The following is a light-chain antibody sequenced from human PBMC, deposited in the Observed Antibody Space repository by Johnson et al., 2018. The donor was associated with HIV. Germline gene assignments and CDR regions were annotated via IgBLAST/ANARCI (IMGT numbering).Light chain of an antibody. CDR3: GTWDNSLPTAF. Sequence: QSVLTQPPSVSAAAGQKVTISCSGSSSNIGNNYVAWYQQVPGTAPKLLIYDNNRRPSGVPDRFSGSKSGTSATLGITGLQTGDEADYFCGTWDNSLPTAFFGTGTKVTVL. J-gene: IGLJ1*01. CDR1: SSNIGNNY. V-gene: IGLV1-51*01. CDR2: DNN.